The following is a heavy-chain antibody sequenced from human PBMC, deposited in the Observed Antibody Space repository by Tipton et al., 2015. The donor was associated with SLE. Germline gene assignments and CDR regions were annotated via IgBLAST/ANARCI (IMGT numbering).Heavy chain of an antibody. Sequence: TLSLTCTVSGGSISRIGDYWSWIRQPPGKGLEWIGNIYYGGGTYYNPSLKSRVTISVDTSMNHLSLKLNSVTAADTAVYFCAVHSIRDPAFDIWDQGTMVTVPS. CDR3: AVHSIRDPAFDI. D-gene: IGHD2-21*01. J-gene: IGHJ3*02. CDR2: IYYGGGT. CDR1: GGSISRIGDY. V-gene: IGHV4-31*03.